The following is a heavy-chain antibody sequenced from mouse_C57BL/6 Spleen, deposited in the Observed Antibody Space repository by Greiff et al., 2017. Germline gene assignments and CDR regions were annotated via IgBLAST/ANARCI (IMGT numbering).Heavy chain of an antibody. CDR3: ARGDYSNPYWYFDV. V-gene: IGHV1-64*01. D-gene: IGHD2-5*01. CDR1: GYTFTSYW. J-gene: IGHJ1*03. Sequence: QVQLQQPGAELVNPGASVKLSCKASGYTFTSYWIHWVQQRPGQGLEWIGMIHPNSGSTNYNAKFKSKATLTVDKSSSTAYMQLSSLTSEDSAVYYCARGDYSNPYWYFDVWGTGTTVTVSS. CDR2: IHPNSGST.